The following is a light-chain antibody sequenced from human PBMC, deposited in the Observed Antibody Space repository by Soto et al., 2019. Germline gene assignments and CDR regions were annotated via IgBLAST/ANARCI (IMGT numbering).Light chain of an antibody. Sequence: QSALTQPASVSGSPGQSITISCTGTSSDVGSYNLVSWYQQHPGKAPKLMIYDVSKRPSGVSNRFSGSKSGNTASLTISGVQAEDEDDYYCCSYSASSTPIVFGTGTKLTVL. CDR1: SSDVGSYNL. J-gene: IGLJ1*01. V-gene: IGLV2-23*02. CDR3: CSYSASSTPIV. CDR2: DVS.